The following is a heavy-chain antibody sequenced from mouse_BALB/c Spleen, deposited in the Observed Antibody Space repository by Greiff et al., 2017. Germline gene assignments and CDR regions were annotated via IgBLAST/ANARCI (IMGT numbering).Heavy chain of an antibody. CDR2: IWGDGST. V-gene: IGHV2-6-7*01. Sequence: QVQLQQSGPGLVAPSQSLSITCTVSGFSLTGYGVNWVRQPPGKGLEWLGMIWGDGSTDYNSALKSRLSISKDNSKSQVFLKMNSLQTDDTARYYCARRLYYGNYGFAYWGQGTLVTVSA. CDR1: GFSLTGYG. CDR3: ARRLYYGNYGFAY. J-gene: IGHJ3*01. D-gene: IGHD2-1*01.